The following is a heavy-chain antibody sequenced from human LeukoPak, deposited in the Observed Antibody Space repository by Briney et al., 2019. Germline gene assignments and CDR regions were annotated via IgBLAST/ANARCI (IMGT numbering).Heavy chain of an antibody. D-gene: IGHD1-26*01. CDR2: INHSGST. Sequence: PSETLSLTCAVYGGSFSGYYWSWIRQPPGEGLEWIGEINHSGSTNYNPSLKSRVTISVDTSKNQFSLKLSSVTAADTAVYYCAIRPSGSYYRSDYWGQGTLVTVSS. V-gene: IGHV4-34*01. J-gene: IGHJ4*02. CDR3: AIRPSGSYYRSDY. CDR1: GGSFSGYY.